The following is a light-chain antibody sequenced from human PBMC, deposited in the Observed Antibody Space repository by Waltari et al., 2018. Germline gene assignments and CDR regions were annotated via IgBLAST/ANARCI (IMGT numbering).Light chain of an antibody. CDR1: SSNIGSKT. CDR3: GAWDDSLNGYV. Sequence: QSVLTQPPSASGTPGQRVTISCSGSSSNIGSKTVSWYHQLQGTAPKLLIYGDDQRPSGVPDRFSAAKSGTSASLSSSNLQSEDEADYYWGAWDDSLNGYVFGSGTKVNVL. V-gene: IGLV1-44*01. CDR2: GDD. J-gene: IGLJ1*01.